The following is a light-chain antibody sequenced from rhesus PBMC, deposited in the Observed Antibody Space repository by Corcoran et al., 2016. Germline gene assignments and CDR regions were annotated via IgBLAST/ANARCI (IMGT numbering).Light chain of an antibody. CDR1: QSVGSY. Sequence: DIVMTQSPATLSLSPGERATLSFRASQSVGSYLAWYQQKPGQAPRLLIYGATSRPTGTPDRFSGSGSGTDFPLTFSSLEPEDLGVYYCQQSSDLWTFGQGTKVEIK. J-gene: IGKJ1*01. V-gene: IGKV3-24*04. CDR3: QQSSDLWT. CDR2: GAT.